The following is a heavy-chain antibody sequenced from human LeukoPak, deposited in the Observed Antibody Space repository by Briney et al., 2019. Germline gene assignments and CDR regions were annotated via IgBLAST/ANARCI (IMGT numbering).Heavy chain of an antibody. V-gene: IGHV4-59*01. CDR2: IYYSGST. Sequence: SETLSLTCTVSGGSISSYYWCWIRQPPGKGLEWIGYIYYSGSTNYNPSLKSRATISVDTSKKQFSLKLSSVTAADTAVYYCARDGHAGYYFDYWGQGTLVTVSS. CDR1: GGSISSYY. J-gene: IGHJ4*02. CDR3: ARDGHAGYYFDY.